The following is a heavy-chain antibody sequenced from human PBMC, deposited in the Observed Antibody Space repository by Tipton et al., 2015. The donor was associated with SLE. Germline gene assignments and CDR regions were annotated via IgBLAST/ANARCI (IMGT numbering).Heavy chain of an antibody. Sequence: SLRLSCAASDFTFSPYGMNWVRQAPGKGLEWVSFISGDSRFIYYADSVKGRFTISRDNAQDSLYLQMNSLRADDTAVYFCARERITDYYDRFFDYWGQGTLVTVSS. D-gene: IGHD3-16*01. V-gene: IGHV3-21*01. J-gene: IGHJ4*02. CDR1: DFTFSPYG. CDR2: ISGDSRFI. CDR3: ARERITDYYDRFFDY.